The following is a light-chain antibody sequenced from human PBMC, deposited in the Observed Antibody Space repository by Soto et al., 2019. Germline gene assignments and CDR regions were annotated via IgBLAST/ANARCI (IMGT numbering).Light chain of an antibody. V-gene: IGKV1-33*01. Sequence: IQLTQSPSSLSASIGDRVTITCRAGQGISTYLAWYQQKPGRAPKLLIYDASNLEAGVPSRFRGSGSGTDFTFTISRLQPEDIATYYCQQYENLPTFGQGTRLEIK. CDR3: QQYENLPT. CDR1: QGISTY. J-gene: IGKJ5*01. CDR2: DAS.